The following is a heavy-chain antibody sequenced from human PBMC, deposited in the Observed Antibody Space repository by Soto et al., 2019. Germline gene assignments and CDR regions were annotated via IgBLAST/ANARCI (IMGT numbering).Heavy chain of an antibody. V-gene: IGHV3-74*01. Sequence: EVQLVESGGGLVQPGGSLRLSCAASGFTFSSYWMHWVRQAPGKGLVWVSRINSDGSTTSYADSVKGRFTISRDNAKKTLYLQMNSLRAEDTTVYYCARVGVGAYYFDYWGQGTLVTVSS. CDR3: ARVGVGAYYFDY. CDR2: INSDGSTT. J-gene: IGHJ4*02. CDR1: GFTFSSYW. D-gene: IGHD1-26*01.